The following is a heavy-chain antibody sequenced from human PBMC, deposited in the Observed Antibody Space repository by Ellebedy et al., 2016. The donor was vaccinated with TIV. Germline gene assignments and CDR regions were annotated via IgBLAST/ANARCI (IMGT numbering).Heavy chain of an antibody. J-gene: IGHJ4*02. Sequence: GESLKISXKGSGYSFTSYWIGWVRQMPGKGLEWMGIIYPGDSDTRYSPSFQGQVTTSADKSISTAYLQWSSLKASDTAMYYCARRPSPIGAAFDYWGQGTLVTVSS. V-gene: IGHV5-51*01. CDR2: IYPGDSDT. CDR1: GYSFTSYW. CDR3: ARRPSPIGAAFDY. D-gene: IGHD6-13*01.